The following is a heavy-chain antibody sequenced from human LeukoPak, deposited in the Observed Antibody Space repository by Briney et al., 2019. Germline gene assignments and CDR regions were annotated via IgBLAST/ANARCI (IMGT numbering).Heavy chain of an antibody. Sequence: GRSLRLSCAASGFTFDDYAMHWVRQAPGKGLEWVSGISWNSGSIGYADSVKGRFTISRDNAKNSLYLQMDSLRAEDTAVYYCAKLSYDSSGYDYWGQGTLVTVSS. V-gene: IGHV3-9*01. CDR3: AKLSYDSSGYDY. CDR2: ISWNSGSI. D-gene: IGHD3-22*01. J-gene: IGHJ4*02. CDR1: GFTFDDYA.